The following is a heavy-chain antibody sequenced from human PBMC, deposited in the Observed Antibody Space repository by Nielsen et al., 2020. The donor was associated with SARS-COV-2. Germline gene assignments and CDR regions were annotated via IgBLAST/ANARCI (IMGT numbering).Heavy chain of an antibody. Sequence: GESLKISCAGSGFSFSNYSMNWVRQAPGKGLEWVSSISGDSYYIFYADSVRGRSTISRDSAKTSLYLQMNSLRAEDTAVYYCARGSNYGYNWFDPWGQGTLVTVSS. CDR2: ISGDSYYI. CDR3: ARGSNYGYNWFDP. D-gene: IGHD3-10*01. J-gene: IGHJ5*02. CDR1: GFSFSNYS. V-gene: IGHV3-21*01.